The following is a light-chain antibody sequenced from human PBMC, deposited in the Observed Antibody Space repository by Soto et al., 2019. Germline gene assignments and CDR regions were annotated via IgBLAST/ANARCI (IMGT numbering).Light chain of an antibody. V-gene: IGLV2-14*01. CDR1: SSDFGNFNY. CDR3: SSYAGSSNV. CDR2: EVT. J-gene: IGLJ1*01. Sequence: QSALTQPASVSGSPGQSITISCTGASSDFGNFNYVSWYQQHPGKVPKLIIYEVTSRPSGVSNRFSGSKSDNTASLTISGLQAEDEDYYYCSSYAGSSNVFGTGTKLTVL.